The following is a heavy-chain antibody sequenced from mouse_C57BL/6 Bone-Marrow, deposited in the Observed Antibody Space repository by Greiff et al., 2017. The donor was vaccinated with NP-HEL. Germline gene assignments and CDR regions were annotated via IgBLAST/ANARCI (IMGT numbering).Heavy chain of an antibody. V-gene: IGHV14-1*01. D-gene: IGHD1-1*01. Sequence: EVQLQQSGAELVRPGASVKLSCTASGFNIKDYYMHWVKQRPEQGLEWIGRIDPEDGDTEYAPKFQGKATMTADTSSNTAYLQLSSLTSEDTAVYYCTTGHFSITTVLNYWGQGTTLTVSS. J-gene: IGHJ2*01. CDR1: GFNIKDYY. CDR3: TTGHFSITTVLNY. CDR2: IDPEDGDT.